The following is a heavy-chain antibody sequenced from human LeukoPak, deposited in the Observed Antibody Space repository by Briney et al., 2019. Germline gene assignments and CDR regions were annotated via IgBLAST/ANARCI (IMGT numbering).Heavy chain of an antibody. J-gene: IGHJ4*02. Sequence: PGGSLRLSCAASGFTFSSYAMRWVRQSPGKGLEWVSAISGSGGSTYYADSVKGRFTISRDNSKNTLYLQMNSLRAEDTAVYYCAKGPSYYYGSGSYCDYWGQGTLVTVSS. D-gene: IGHD3-10*01. CDR3: AKGPSYYYGSGSYCDY. CDR1: GFTFSSYA. CDR2: ISGSGGST. V-gene: IGHV3-23*01.